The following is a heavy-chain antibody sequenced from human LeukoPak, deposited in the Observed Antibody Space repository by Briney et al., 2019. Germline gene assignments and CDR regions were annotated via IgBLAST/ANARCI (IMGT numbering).Heavy chain of an antibody. J-gene: IGHJ6*03. CDR2: ISYSGST. CDR3: ARVRGYSYAGAYYYYMDV. V-gene: IGHV4-59*11. Sequence: SETLSLTCTVSGGSISSHYWSWIRQPPGKGLEWIGYISYSGSTNYNPSLKSRVTIPLDTSKSQSSLTLTSVTAADTAVYYCARVRGYSYAGAYYYYMDVWGKGTTVTVSS. D-gene: IGHD5-18*01. CDR1: GGSISSHY.